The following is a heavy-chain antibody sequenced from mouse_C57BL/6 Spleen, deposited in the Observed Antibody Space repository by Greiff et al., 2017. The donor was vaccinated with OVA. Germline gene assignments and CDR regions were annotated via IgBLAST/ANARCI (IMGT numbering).Heavy chain of an antibody. V-gene: IGHV2-5*01. D-gene: IGHD4-1*01. CDR2: IWSGGST. Sequence: QVQLKQSGPGLVQPSQSLSITCTVSGFSLTSYGVHWVRQSPGKGLEWLGVIWSGGSTDYNAAFMSRLSIPKDNSKSQVFFKMNSLQADDTAIYDDAKGGTGWYFDVWGTGTTVTVSS. CDR1: GFSLTSYG. CDR3: AKGGTGWYFDV. J-gene: IGHJ1*03.